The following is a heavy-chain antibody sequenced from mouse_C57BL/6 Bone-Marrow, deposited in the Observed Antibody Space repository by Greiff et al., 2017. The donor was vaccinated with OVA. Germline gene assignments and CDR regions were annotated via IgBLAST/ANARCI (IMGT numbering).Heavy chain of an antibody. J-gene: IGHJ2*01. Sequence: EVQLQQSGPELVKPGASVKISCKASGYTFTDYYVNWVKQSHGKSLEWIGDINPNNGGTSYNQKFKGKATLTVDKSSSTAYMELRSLTSEDSAVYYCARALDYWGQGTTLTVSS. CDR2: INPNNGGT. V-gene: IGHV1-26*01. CDR1: GYTFTDYY. CDR3: ARALDY.